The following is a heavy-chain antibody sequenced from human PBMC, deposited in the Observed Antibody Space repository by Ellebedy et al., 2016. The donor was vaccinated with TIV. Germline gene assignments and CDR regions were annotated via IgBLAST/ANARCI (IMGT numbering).Heavy chain of an antibody. Sequence: ASVKVSCXASGYTFTSYDINWVRQATGQGLEWMGWMNPNSGNTGYAQKFQGRVTMTRNTSISTAYMELSSLRSEDTAVYYCARGLRDSSGSPGDFDYWGQGTLVTVSS. D-gene: IGHD3-22*01. V-gene: IGHV1-8*01. J-gene: IGHJ4*02. CDR1: GYTFTSYD. CDR3: ARGLRDSSGSPGDFDY. CDR2: MNPNSGNT.